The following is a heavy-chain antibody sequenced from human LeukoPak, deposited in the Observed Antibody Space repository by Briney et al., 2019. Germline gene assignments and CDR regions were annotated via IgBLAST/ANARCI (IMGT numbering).Heavy chain of an antibody. Sequence: LSRGSLRLSCAASGFTFSSYAMSWVRQAPGKGLEWVSAISGSGGSTYYADSVKGRFTISRDNSKNTLYLQMNSLRAEDTAVYYCAKDPHVVEWLLYDAFDIWGQGTMVTVSS. J-gene: IGHJ3*02. CDR1: GFTFSSYA. D-gene: IGHD3-3*01. CDR2: ISGSGGST. V-gene: IGHV3-23*01. CDR3: AKDPHVVEWLLYDAFDI.